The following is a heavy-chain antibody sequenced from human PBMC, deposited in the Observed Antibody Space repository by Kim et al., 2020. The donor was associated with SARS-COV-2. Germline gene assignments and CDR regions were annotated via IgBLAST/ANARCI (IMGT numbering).Heavy chain of an antibody. CDR3: ARDGDHKAGTDY. J-gene: IGHJ4*02. D-gene: IGHD1-1*01. Sequence: NYNPSLKSRVTISVDTSKSQFSLKLSSVTAADTAVYYCARDGDHKAGTDYWGQGTLVTVSS. V-gene: IGHV4-34*01.